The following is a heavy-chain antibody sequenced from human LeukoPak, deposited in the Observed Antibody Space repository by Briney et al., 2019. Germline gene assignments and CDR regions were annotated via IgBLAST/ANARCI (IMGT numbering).Heavy chain of an antibody. CDR2: IKEDGSEK. CDR1: GFTFSNYW. D-gene: IGHD6-13*01. J-gene: IGHJ4*02. CDR3: ASGRQLGY. V-gene: IGHV3-7*01. Sequence: GGSLSLSCAASGFTFSNYWMSWVRQAPGKGLEWVANIKEDGSEKYYVDSVKGRFTISRDNARNSLYLQMNSLRAEGTAVYYCASGRQLGYWGQGTLVTVSS.